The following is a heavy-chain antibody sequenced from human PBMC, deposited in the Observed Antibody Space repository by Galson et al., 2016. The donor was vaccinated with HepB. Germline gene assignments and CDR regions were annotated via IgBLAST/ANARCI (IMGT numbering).Heavy chain of an antibody. CDR3: ARDSQPPTVSSWYGMDL. CDR2: ISGSGSHI. D-gene: IGHD2/OR15-2a*01. V-gene: IGHV3-48*03. CDR1: GFAFNTYA. J-gene: IGHJ6*02. Sequence: SLRLSCATSGFAFNTYAINWVRQAPGKGLEWVSSISGSGSHIYYADSVKGRFTISRDNAQNAVFLQMNSLGADDTAIYFCARDSQPPTVSSWYGMDLWGQGTTVTVSS.